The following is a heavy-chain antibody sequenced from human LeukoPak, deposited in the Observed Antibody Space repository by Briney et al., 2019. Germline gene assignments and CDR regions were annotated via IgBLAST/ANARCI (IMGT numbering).Heavy chain of an antibody. D-gene: IGHD2-15*01. J-gene: IGHJ4*02. CDR2: ISSSSRYI. CDR1: GFTFSSYS. CDR3: THYCSGGSCPAD. V-gene: IGHV3-21*01. Sequence: GGSLRLSCAASGFTFSSYSMNWVRQAPGKGLEWVSSISSSSRYIYYAGSVKGRFTISRDNAKNLLYLQMNSLRAEDTAVYYCTHYCSGGSCPADWGQGTLVTVSS.